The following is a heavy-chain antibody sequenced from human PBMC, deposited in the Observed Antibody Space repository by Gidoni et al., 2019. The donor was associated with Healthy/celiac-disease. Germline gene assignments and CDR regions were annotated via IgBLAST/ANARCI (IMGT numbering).Heavy chain of an antibody. D-gene: IGHD6-6*01. CDR2: IYYSGST. V-gene: IGHV4-39*01. CDR1: GGSLSSSSYY. CDR3: ARHAGSSSSIYYYYMDV. Sequence: QLQLQESGPGLVKPSETLSLTCTVSGGSLSSSSYYWGWIRQPPGKGLEWIGSIYYSGSTYYNPSLKSRVTISVDTSKNQFSLKLSSVTAADTAVYYCARHAGSSSSIYYYYMDVWGKGTTVTVSS. J-gene: IGHJ6*03.